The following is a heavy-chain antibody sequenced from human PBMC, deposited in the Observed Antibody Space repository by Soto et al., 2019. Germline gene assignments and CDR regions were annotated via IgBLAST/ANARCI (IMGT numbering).Heavy chain of an antibody. Sequence: GGSLRLSCAASGFTFSSYGMHWVRQAPGKGLEWVAVIWYDGSNKYYADSVKGRFTISRDNSKNTLYLQMNSLRAEDTAVYYCARESPNTYYYDSSGYSDYFDYWGQGTLVTVSS. CDR1: GFTFSSYG. CDR3: ARESPNTYYYDSSGYSDYFDY. J-gene: IGHJ4*02. D-gene: IGHD3-22*01. CDR2: IWYDGSNK. V-gene: IGHV3-33*01.